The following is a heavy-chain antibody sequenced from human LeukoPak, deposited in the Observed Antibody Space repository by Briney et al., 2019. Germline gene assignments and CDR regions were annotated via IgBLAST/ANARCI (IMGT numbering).Heavy chain of an antibody. V-gene: IGHV3-7*01. CDR3: ARTSITMIVVVIQYYFDY. CDR1: GFTFSSYW. J-gene: IGHJ4*01. Sequence: PGGSLRLSCAASGFTFSSYWMSWVRQAPGKGLEWVANIKQDGSEKYYVDSVKGRFTISRDNAKNSLYLQMNSLRAEDTAVYYCARTSITMIVVVIQYYFDYWGQEPWSPSPQ. CDR2: IKQDGSEK. D-gene: IGHD3-22*01.